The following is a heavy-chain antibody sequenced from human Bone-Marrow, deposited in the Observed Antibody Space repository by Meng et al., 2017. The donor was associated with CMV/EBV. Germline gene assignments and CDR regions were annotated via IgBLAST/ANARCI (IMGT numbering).Heavy chain of an antibody. D-gene: IGHD6-13*01. Sequence: ASVKVSCKASGYTFTSYGISWVRQAPGQGLEWMGWISPYSGNTRYAQKLQGRVTMTTDTSTSTAYMELRSLRSDDTAVYYCARDSYTSSWYAYWGQGALVTVSS. CDR1: GYTFTSYG. CDR3: ARDSYTSSWYAY. V-gene: IGHV1-18*01. J-gene: IGHJ4*02. CDR2: ISPYSGNT.